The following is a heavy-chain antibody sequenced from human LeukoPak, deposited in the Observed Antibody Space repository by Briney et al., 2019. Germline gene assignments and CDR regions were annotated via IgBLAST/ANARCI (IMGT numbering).Heavy chain of an antibody. V-gene: IGHV3-15*01. Sequence: GGSLRLSCAASGLTFSPAWMSWVRQAPGKGLEWVGRIKSNTDGGTTDYTAPVKGRFTLSRDDSKSSIYLQMNSLRIEDTAVYYCVWSGLNWFDTWGQGNLVTASS. J-gene: IGHJ5*02. D-gene: IGHD3-3*01. CDR3: VWSGLNWFDT. CDR2: IKSNTDGGTT. CDR1: GLTFSPAW.